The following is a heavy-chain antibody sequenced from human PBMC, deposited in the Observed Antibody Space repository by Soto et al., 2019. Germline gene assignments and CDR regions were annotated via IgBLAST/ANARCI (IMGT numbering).Heavy chain of an antibody. CDR3: ARGWVFGVANRNWFDP. Sequence: GGSLRLSCAASGFTFSSYGMHWVRQAPGKGLEWVAVISYDGSEKYYVDSVKGRFTISRDNAKNSLYLQMNSLRAEDTAVYCCARGWVFGVANRNWFDPWGQGTLVTVSS. CDR1: GFTFSSYG. J-gene: IGHJ5*02. V-gene: IGHV3-30*03. D-gene: IGHD3-3*01. CDR2: ISYDGSEK.